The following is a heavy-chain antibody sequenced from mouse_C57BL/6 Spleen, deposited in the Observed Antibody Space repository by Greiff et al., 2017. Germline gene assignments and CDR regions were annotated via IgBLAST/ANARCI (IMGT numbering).Heavy chain of an antibody. V-gene: IGHV1-26*01. CDR3: ARGFAY. CDR1: GYTFTDYY. CDR2: INPNNGGT. Sequence: EVQLQQSGPELVKPGASVKISCKASGYTFTDYYMNWVKQSHGKSLEWIGDINPNNGGTSYNQKFKGKATLTVDKSSSTAYMGLRSLTSEDSAVYYCARGFAYWGQGTLVTVSA. J-gene: IGHJ3*01.